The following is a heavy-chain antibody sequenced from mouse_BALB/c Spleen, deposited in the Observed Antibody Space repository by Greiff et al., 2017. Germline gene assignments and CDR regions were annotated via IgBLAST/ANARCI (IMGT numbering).Heavy chain of an antibody. CDR2: ISSGGSYN. V-gene: IGHV5-6*02. J-gene: IGHJ2*01. CDR3: ARTARAPDY. Sequence: DVKLVESGGDLVTPGGSLKLSCAASGFTFSSYGVSWVRQTPDKGLEWVATISSGGSYNYYPASVKGRFTISRDNAKNTLYQQISSLKSEDTAMYYCARTARAPDYWGQGTTLTVSS. CDR1: GFTFSSYG. D-gene: IGHD3-1*01.